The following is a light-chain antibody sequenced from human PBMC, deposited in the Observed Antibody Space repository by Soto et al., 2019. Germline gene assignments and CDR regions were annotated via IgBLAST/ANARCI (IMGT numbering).Light chain of an antibody. CDR1: QSVGSN. CDR3: QQYNNWPPHT. CDR2: GAS. V-gene: IGKV3-15*01. J-gene: IGKJ2*01. Sequence: DTVMTQSPATLSVSPGEGATLSCRASQSVGSNLAWYPQRPGQAPRLLIYGASTRATGIPARFSGSGSGTEFDLTISGLQSEDFAVYYCQQYNNWPPHTFGQGTKLEIK.